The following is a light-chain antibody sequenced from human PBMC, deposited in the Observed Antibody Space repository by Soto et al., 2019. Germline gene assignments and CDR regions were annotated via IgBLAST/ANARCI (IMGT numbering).Light chain of an antibody. J-gene: IGKJ3*01. Sequence: DIQMTQSPSSVSASVGDRVTITCRASQDISVWLAWYQQKPGKAPKLLIYAASNLQAGVPSRFSGSGSGTDFTLSIPSLQPEDFATDYCHQANSFPRTFGSGTKVDIK. CDR3: HQANSFPRT. CDR1: QDISVW. CDR2: AAS. V-gene: IGKV1D-12*01.